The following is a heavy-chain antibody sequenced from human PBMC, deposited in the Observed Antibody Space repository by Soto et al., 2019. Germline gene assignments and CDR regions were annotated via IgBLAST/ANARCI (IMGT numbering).Heavy chain of an antibody. V-gene: IGHV3-73*01. J-gene: IGHJ6*02. CDR2: IRSKANSYAT. D-gene: IGHD5-12*01. CDR1: GFTFSGSA. CDR3: TRQGGYDYYYYGMDV. Sequence: PGGSLRLSCAASGFTFSGSAMHWVRQASGKGLEWVGRIRSKANSYATAYAASVKGRFTISRDDSKNTAYLQMNSLKTEDTAVYYCTRQGGYDYYYYGMDVWGQGTTVTVS.